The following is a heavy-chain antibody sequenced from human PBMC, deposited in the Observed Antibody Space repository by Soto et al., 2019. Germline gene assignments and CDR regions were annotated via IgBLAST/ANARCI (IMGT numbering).Heavy chain of an antibody. Sequence: PSETLSLTCTVSGGSISSYYWSWIRQPPGKGLEWIGYIYYSGSTNYNPSLKSRVTISVDTSKNQFSLKLSSVTAADTAVYYCARHSEGRTQGLDDWGQGTLVTVSS. CDR3: ARHSEGRTQGLDD. D-gene: IGHD2-15*01. V-gene: IGHV4-59*08. CDR1: GGSISSYY. J-gene: IGHJ4*02. CDR2: IYYSGST.